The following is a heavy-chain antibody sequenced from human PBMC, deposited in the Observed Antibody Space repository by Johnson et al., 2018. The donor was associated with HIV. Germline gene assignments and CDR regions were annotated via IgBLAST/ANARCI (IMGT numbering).Heavy chain of an antibody. D-gene: IGHD3-22*01. J-gene: IGHJ3*02. V-gene: IGHV3-15*01. CDR2: IKSKTDGGTT. Sequence: VQLVESGGGLVKPGGSLRLSCAASGFTFSHAWMTWVRQAPGKGLEWIGRIKSKTDGGTTEYAEPVKGRFTISRDDSKNTLYLQMNSLTTEDTAVYYCARMGYYYDSATFHPFDIWGQGTMVTVSS. CDR1: GFTFSHAW. CDR3: ARMGYYYDSATFHPFDI.